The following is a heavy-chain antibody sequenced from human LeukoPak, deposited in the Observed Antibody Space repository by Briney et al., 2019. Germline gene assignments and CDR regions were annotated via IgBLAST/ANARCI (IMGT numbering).Heavy chain of an antibody. J-gene: IGHJ4*02. CDR2: ISSSGSSI. V-gene: IGHV3-48*03. CDR3: ATYSSGWYYFEY. CDR1: GFTFSSYE. Sequence: PGGSLRLSCAASGFTFSSYEMNWVRQAPGKGLEWVSYISSSGSSIYYADSVKGRFTISRDNAKNSLYLQMNSLRAEDTAVYYCATYSSGWYYFEYWGQGTLVTVSS. D-gene: IGHD6-19*01.